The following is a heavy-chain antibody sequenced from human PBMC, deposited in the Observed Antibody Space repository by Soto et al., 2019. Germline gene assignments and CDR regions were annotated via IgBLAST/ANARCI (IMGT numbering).Heavy chain of an antibody. CDR1: GGTFSSYG. CDR2: IIPAFRKA. V-gene: IGHV1-69*01. Sequence: QVQLVQSGAEVKKPGSSVKVSCKASGGTFSSYGISWVRQAPGQGREWMGGIIPAFRKANYAQKFQGRVTITADESTSTAYMELSSLRSEDTAVYYCARDRGIAAAGSGGNWLDPWGQGTLVTVSS. CDR3: ARDRGIAAAGSGGNWLDP. D-gene: IGHD6-13*01. J-gene: IGHJ5*02.